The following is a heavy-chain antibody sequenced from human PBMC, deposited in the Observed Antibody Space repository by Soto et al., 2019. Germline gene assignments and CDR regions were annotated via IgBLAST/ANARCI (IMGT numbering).Heavy chain of an antibody. Sequence: PSQTLSLTCTVYGGSISRYYGSWIRQPPGQGLEWIGYIYYSGSTNYNPSLKSRVTISVDTSKNQFSPKLSSVTSADTAEYYLRRVLVPAPIGYYYGMDVWGQGTTVTVSS. J-gene: IGHJ6*02. CDR3: RRVLVPAPIGYYYGMDV. D-gene: IGHD2-2*02. CDR1: GGSISRYY. V-gene: IGHV4-59*01. CDR2: IYYSGST.